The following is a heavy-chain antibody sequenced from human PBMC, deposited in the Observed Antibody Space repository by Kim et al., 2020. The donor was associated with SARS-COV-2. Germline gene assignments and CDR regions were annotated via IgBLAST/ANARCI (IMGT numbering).Heavy chain of an antibody. V-gene: IGHV1-18*01. D-gene: IGHD3-22*01. CDR2: ISAYNGNT. CDR3: AREGPNDSSGYFSYYYYYGMDV. Sequence: ASVKVSCKASGYTFTSYGISWVRQAPGQGLEWMGWISAYNGNTNYAQKLQGRVTMTTDTSTSTAYMELRSLRSDDTAVYYCAREGPNDSSGYFSYYYYYGMDVWGQGTTVTVSS. J-gene: IGHJ6*02. CDR1: GYTFTSYG.